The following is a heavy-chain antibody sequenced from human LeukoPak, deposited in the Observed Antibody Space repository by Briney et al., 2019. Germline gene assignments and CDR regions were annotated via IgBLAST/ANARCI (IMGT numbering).Heavy chain of an antibody. CDR2: ISGSGGST. D-gene: IGHD6-6*01. V-gene: IGHV3-23*01. CDR1: GFTFSSYA. J-gene: IGHJ5*02. CDR3: AKDFRGIAARPNLSSWFDP. Sequence: GGSLRLSCAASGFTFSSYAMSWVRQAPGKGLEWVSVISGSGGSTYYADSVKGRFTISRDNSENTLYLQMNSLRAEDTAVYYCAKDFRGIAARPNLSSWFDPWGQGTLVTVSS.